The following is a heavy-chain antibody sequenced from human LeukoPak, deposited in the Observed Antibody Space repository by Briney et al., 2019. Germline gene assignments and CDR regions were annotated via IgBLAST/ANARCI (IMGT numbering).Heavy chain of an antibody. V-gene: IGHV3-30-3*01. Sequence: GGSLRLSCAASGFTFSSYAMHWVRQAPGKGLEWVAVISYDGSNKYYADSVKGRFTISRDNSKNTLYLQMNSLRAEDTAVYYCAKDVPSSYYDFWSGYSTDPIHYYYGMDVWGQGTTVTVSS. CDR1: GFTFSSYA. CDR3: AKDVPSSYYDFWSGYSTDPIHYYYGMDV. CDR2: ISYDGSNK. J-gene: IGHJ6*02. D-gene: IGHD3-3*01.